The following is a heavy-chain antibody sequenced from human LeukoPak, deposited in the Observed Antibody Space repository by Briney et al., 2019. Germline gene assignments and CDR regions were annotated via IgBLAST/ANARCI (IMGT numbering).Heavy chain of an antibody. D-gene: IGHD3-22*01. CDR2: ISGSGGDT. V-gene: IGHV3-23*01. Sequence: GGSLRLSCAASGFTFSSCAMSWVGQAPGKGLEWVSAISGSGGDTYYADSVKGRFTISRDNSKNTLFLQMNSLRAEDTAVYYCAKYDSFDHYYDSSGRFDCWGQGTLVTVSS. CDR1: GFTFSSCA. CDR3: AKYDSFDHYYDSSGRFDC. J-gene: IGHJ4*02.